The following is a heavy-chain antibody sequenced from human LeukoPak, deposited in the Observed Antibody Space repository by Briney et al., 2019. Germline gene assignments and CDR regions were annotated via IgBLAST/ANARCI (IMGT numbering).Heavy chain of an antibody. V-gene: IGHV3-23*01. CDR2: ISDNSGNT. Sequence: GGSLRLSCAASGFTFSSFAMSWVRQAPGQGLEWVSAISDNSGNTYYADSVKGRFTISRDNSENTLYLQMNSLRAEDTALYYCSNGRTSSGTLQHDYWGQETLVTVSS. CDR1: GFTFSSFA. J-gene: IGHJ4*02. D-gene: IGHD6-19*01. CDR3: SNGRTSSGTLQHDY.